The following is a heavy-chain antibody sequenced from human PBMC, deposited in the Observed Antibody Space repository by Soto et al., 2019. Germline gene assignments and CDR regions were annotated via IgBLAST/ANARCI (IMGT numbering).Heavy chain of an antibody. V-gene: IGHV1-18*04. J-gene: IGHJ4*02. CDR1: GYTFTSYG. D-gene: IGHD6-6*01. Sequence: QVQLVQSGAEVKKPGASVKVSCKASGYTFTSYGISWVRQAPGQGLEWMGWISAYNGDTNYAQKLQGRVTMTTDTSTSTAYMELRSLRSDDTAVYYCARDRAEYSSSLPGYFDHWSQGTLVTVSS. CDR2: ISAYNGDT. CDR3: ARDRAEYSSSLPGYFDH.